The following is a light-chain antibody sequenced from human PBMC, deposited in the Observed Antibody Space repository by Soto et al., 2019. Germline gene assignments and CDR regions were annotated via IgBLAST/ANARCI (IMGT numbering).Light chain of an antibody. CDR2: DVG. J-gene: IGLJ3*02. Sequence: QSVLTQPRSVSGSPGQSVTISCTGTSSDVGAYNYVSWCQQRPGKAPRLMIYDVGVRPSGVPDRFSASKSGNTASLTIFGPQAEDEADYYCCSYAGSYAGVFGGGTKLTVL. V-gene: IGLV2-11*01. CDR1: SSDVGAYNY. CDR3: CSYAGSYAGV.